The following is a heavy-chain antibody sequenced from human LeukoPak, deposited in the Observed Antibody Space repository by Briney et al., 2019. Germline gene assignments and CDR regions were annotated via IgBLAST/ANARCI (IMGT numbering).Heavy chain of an antibody. CDR3: ARERGSLVVPAATLYNWFDP. Sequence: EASVKVSCKASGYTFTSYGISWVRQAPGQGLEWMGGIIPIFGTANYAQKFQGRVTITADESTSTAYMELSSLRSEDTAVYYCARERGSLVVPAATLYNWFDPWGQGTLVTVSS. J-gene: IGHJ5*02. CDR2: IIPIFGTA. CDR1: GYTFTSYG. V-gene: IGHV1-69*13. D-gene: IGHD2-2*01.